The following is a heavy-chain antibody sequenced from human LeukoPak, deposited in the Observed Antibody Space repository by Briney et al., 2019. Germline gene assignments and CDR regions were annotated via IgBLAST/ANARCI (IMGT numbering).Heavy chain of an antibody. CDR3: ARAVVPAAINWFDP. Sequence: PGGSLRLSCAASGFTLSSYWMHGVRQAPGKGLVWVSRINSDGSSTSYADSVKGRFTISRDNAKNTLYLQMNSLRAEDTAVYYCARAVVPAAINWFDPWGQGTLVTVSS. CDR1: GFTLSSYW. D-gene: IGHD2-2*02. J-gene: IGHJ5*02. V-gene: IGHV3-74*01. CDR2: INSDGSST.